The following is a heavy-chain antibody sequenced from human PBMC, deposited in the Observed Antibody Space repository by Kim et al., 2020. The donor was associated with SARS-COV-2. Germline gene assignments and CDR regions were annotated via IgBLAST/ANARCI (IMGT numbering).Heavy chain of an antibody. CDR3: ARLGGITIFGVVTQGNWFDP. Sequence: GRFTISKDNAKNSLYLQMNSLRAEDTAVYYCARLGGITIFGVVTQGNWFDPWGQGTLVTVSS. D-gene: IGHD3-3*01. J-gene: IGHJ5*02. V-gene: IGHV3-11*06.